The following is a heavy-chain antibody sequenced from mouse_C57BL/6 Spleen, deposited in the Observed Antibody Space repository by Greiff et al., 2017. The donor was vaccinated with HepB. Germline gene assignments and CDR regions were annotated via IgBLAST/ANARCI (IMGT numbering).Heavy chain of an antibody. Sequence: VQLQESGAELVRPGTSVKMSCKASGYTFTNYWIGWAKQRPGHGLEWIGDIYPGGGYTNYNEKFKGKATLTADKSSSTAYMQFSSLTSEDSAIYYCARLYYDYLYYFDYWGQGTTLTVSS. CDR3: ARLYYDYLYYFDY. V-gene: IGHV1-63*01. D-gene: IGHD2-4*01. J-gene: IGHJ2*01. CDR2: IYPGGGYT. CDR1: GYTFTNYW.